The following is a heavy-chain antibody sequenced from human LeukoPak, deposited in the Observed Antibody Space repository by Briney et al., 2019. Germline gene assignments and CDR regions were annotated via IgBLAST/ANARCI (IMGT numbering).Heavy chain of an antibody. D-gene: IGHD6-19*01. J-gene: IGHJ4*02. V-gene: IGHV3-33*01. CDR3: ARDSLGSSGYYNFDY. Sequence: PGRSLRLSCAASGFTFSSYGMHWVRQAPGKGLEWVAVIWYDGSNKYYADSVKGRFTISRDNAKNLLYLQMNSLRAEDTAVYYCARDSLGSSGYYNFDYWGQGALVTVSS. CDR2: IWYDGSNK. CDR1: GFTFSSYG.